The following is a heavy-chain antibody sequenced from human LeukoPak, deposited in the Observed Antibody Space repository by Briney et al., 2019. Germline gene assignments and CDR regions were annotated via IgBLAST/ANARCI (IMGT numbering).Heavy chain of an antibody. J-gene: IGHJ4*02. Sequence: SETLSLTCTVSGGSISSGDYYWSWIRQPPGKGLEWIGYIYYSGGTYYNPSLKSRVTISVDTSKNQFSLKLSSVTAADTAVYYCARVSGWLRPFDYWGQGTLVTVSS. CDR2: IYYSGGT. D-gene: IGHD5-12*01. CDR3: ARVSGWLRPFDY. CDR1: GGSISSGDYY. V-gene: IGHV4-30-4*01.